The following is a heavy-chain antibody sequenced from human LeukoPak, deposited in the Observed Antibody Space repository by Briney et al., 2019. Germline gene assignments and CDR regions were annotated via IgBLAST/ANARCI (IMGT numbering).Heavy chain of an antibody. CDR1: GFSFRVYW. D-gene: IGHD3-3*01. J-gene: IGHJ4*02. Sequence: EGSLRLSCAASGFSFRVYWMTWGRQAPGKGLEWVGNINQDGSVKHYVDSVRGRFTISRDNARNSVYLQMSALRVEGTAVYYCTRDFVFWGQGSLVTASS. V-gene: IGHV3-7*01. CDR2: INQDGSVK. CDR3: TRDFVF.